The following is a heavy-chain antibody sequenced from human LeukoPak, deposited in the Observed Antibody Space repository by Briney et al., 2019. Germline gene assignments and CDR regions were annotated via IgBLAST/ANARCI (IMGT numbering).Heavy chain of an antibody. Sequence: GGSLRLSCAASGFTFSSYSLNWVRQAPGKGLEWVSSISSSSSYIYYADSVKGRFTISRDNAKKSLYLQMNSLRVEDTAVYYCARDRDYVWGSYRPHPYDCWGQGTLVIVSS. CDR1: GFTFSSYS. J-gene: IGHJ4*02. V-gene: IGHV3-21*01. D-gene: IGHD3-16*02. CDR3: ARDRDYVWGSYRPHPYDC. CDR2: ISSSSSYI.